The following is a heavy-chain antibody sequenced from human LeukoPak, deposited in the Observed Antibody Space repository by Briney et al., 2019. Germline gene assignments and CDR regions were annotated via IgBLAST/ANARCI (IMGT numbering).Heavy chain of an antibody. J-gene: IGHJ4*02. CDR3: ARDPPFWSGPGSANY. Sequence: GGSLRLSCAASGFTFSSYGMHWVRQAPGKGLEWVAFIRNDGSNKYYADSVKGRFTISRDNSKNTLYLQMNSLRAEDTAVYYCARDPPFWSGPGSANYWGQGTLVTVSS. CDR1: GFTFSSYG. V-gene: IGHV3-30*02. D-gene: IGHD3-3*01. CDR2: IRNDGSNK.